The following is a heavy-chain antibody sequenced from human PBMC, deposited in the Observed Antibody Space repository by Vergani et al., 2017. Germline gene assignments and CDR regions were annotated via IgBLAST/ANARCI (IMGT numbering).Heavy chain of an antibody. Sequence: EVQLLESGGSLVQPGGSLSLSCAASGFTFSSHAMSWVRQAPGKGLEWVSGIRGSGGSTYYADAVKGRFTISRDDSKNTLYLQMNSLRAEDTAVYYCAKMIYAEAGSYYYYGMDVWGQGTTVTVSS. D-gene: IGHD6-19*01. CDR2: IRGSGGST. J-gene: IGHJ6*02. V-gene: IGHV3-23*01. CDR3: AKMIYAEAGSYYYYGMDV. CDR1: GFTFSSHA.